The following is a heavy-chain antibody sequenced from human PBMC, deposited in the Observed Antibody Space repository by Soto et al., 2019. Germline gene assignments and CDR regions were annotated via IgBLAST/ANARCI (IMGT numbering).Heavy chain of an antibody. D-gene: IGHD4-17*01. V-gene: IGHV5-51*01. Sequence: PGESLKISCKGSGYTFTNYWIGWVRQLPGKGLEWMGLIYPDDSDTRYSPSFQGQVNISVDKSINTAYLQWSSLKASDTAMYYCARHEGSTVTTNWDYWGQGTLVTVSS. CDR3: ARHEGSTVTTNWDY. J-gene: IGHJ4*02. CDR1: GYTFTNYW. CDR2: IYPDDSDT.